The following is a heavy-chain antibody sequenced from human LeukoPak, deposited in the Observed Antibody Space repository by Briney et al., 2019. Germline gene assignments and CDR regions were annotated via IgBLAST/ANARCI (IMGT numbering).Heavy chain of an antibody. V-gene: IGHV3-21*01. Sequence: PGGSLRLSCAASGFTFSSYSMNWVRQAPGKGLEWVSSISSSSSYIYYADSVKGRFTISRDNAKNSLYLQMNSLRAEDTAVYYCAGLWFGEFNWFDPWGQGTLVTVSS. CDR3: AGLWFGEFNWFDP. CDR2: ISSSSSYI. CDR1: GFTFSSYS. D-gene: IGHD3-10*01. J-gene: IGHJ5*02.